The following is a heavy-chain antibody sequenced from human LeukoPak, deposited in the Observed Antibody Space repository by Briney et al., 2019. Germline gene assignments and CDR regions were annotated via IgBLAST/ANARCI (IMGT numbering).Heavy chain of an antibody. Sequence: KPSGTLSLTCGVSGGSISNTNWWTWVRQPPGKGLEWIGEVNLQGSTYYNPSLKSRVAISVDKSENHISLKLTSVTAADTAVYYCARSPDYYDSSGYGMDVWGQGTTVTVSS. V-gene: IGHV4-4*02. CDR1: GGSISNTNW. CDR2: VNLQGST. D-gene: IGHD3-22*01. J-gene: IGHJ6*02. CDR3: ARSPDYYDSSGYGMDV.